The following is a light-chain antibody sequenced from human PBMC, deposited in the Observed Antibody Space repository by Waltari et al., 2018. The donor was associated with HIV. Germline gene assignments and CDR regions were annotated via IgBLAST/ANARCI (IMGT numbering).Light chain of an antibody. CDR2: EVT. CDR3: SSYTGSSTYV. CDR1: GSDIGGYDY. J-gene: IGLJ1*01. Sequence: QSALTQPASVSGSPGQSITISCTGTGSDIGGYDYVPWYQQHPGNAPKLMIYEVTNRPSGVSSRFSGSEAGNAASLTIAGLQAEDEADYYCSSYTGSSTYVFGTGTKVTVL. V-gene: IGLV2-14*01.